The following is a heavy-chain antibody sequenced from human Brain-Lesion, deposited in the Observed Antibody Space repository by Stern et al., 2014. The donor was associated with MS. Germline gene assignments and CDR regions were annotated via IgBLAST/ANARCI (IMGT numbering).Heavy chain of an antibody. CDR1: GYSITSAAFS. V-gene: IGHV4-30-2*01. J-gene: IGHJ5*02. D-gene: IGHD2-2*01. Sequence: QLQLQESRSGLVKPSQTLSLTCRVSGYSITSAAFSWTWIRQAPGKGLEWIGHMSYAGSPLYNPSLTSRVNIYPATYTKQFSLRLNSVTAADTAVYYCARGRSRVHPPLDPWGQGTLVTVSS. CDR2: MSYAGSP. CDR3: ARGRSRVHPPLDP.